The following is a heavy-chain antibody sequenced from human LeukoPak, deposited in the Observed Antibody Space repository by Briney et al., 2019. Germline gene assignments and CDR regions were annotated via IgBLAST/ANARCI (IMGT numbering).Heavy chain of an antibody. CDR3: VRAPGAYYFDY. CDR2: IYHNGGT. J-gene: IGHJ4*02. D-gene: IGHD4-17*01. Sequence: SETLSLTCAVSGYSISSGYYWGWIRQPPGKGLEWIGSIYHNGGTYDNPSLKSRVSISVDTSKSQFSLKLSSVTAADTAIYYCVRAPGAYYFDYWGQGTLVTVSS. V-gene: IGHV4-38-2*01. CDR1: GYSISSGYY.